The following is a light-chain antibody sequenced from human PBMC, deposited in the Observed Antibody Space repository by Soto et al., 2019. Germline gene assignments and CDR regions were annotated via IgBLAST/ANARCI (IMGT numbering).Light chain of an antibody. J-gene: IGLJ3*02. CDR2: NTG. CDR3: QTWGTGIRV. CDR1: SGSVSTSYF. Sequence: QTVVTQEPSVSVSPGGTVTITCALSSGSVSTSYFPRWYQQTPGQPPRTLIYNTGTRSSGVPDRFSGSSSGAERYLTISSLQSEDEADYYCQTWGTGIRVFGGGTKVTVL. V-gene: IGLV8-61*01.